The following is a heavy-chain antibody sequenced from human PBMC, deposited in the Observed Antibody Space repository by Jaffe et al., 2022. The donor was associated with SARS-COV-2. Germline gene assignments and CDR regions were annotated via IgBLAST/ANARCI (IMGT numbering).Heavy chain of an antibody. CDR2: ISWNSGSI. Sequence: EVQLVESGGGLVQPGRSLRLSCAASGFTFDDYAMHWVRQAPGKGLEWVSGISWNSGSIGYADSVKGRFTISRDNAKNSLYLQMNSLRAEDTALYYCAKDHGWEAAAGNGFFDYWGQGTLVTVSS. V-gene: IGHV3-9*01. CDR1: GFTFDDYA. J-gene: IGHJ4*02. D-gene: IGHD6-13*01. CDR3: AKDHGWEAAAGNGFFDY.